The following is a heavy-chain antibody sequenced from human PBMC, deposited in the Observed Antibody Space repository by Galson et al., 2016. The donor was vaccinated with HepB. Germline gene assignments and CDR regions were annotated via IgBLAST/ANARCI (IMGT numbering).Heavy chain of an antibody. J-gene: IGHJ6*03. V-gene: IGHV4-59*01. CDR1: GGPISSYY. CDR3: ARGYSSGWSTFYYYMDV. D-gene: IGHD6-19*01. CDR2: ISYSGST. Sequence: LSLTCTVSGGPISSYYWTWIRQPPGKGLEWIGCISYSGSTNYNPSLMSRVTISLDTSKNQFSLRLSSVTAADTAVYYCARGYSSGWSTFYYYMDVWGKGTTVTVSS.